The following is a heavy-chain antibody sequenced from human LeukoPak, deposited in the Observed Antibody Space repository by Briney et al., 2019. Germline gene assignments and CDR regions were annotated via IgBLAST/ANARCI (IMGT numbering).Heavy chain of an antibody. Sequence: GVSLRLSCAASGFTFSSYRMLWVRQAPGKRPVWVAWMNSDGRTTTYADSVKGRFTISRDNAKNTLYLQMNGLRAEDTAVYYCARPRGYSYGYFDYWGQGTLVTVSS. D-gene: IGHD5-18*01. CDR2: MNSDGRTT. CDR1: GFTFSSYR. V-gene: IGHV3-74*01. CDR3: ARPRGYSYGYFDY. J-gene: IGHJ4*02.